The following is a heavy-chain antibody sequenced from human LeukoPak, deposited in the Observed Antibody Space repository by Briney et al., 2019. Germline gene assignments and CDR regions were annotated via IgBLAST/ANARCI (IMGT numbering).Heavy chain of an antibody. Sequence: ASVTVSFTCSVYTFTYNYIHWMRQAPGQGPEWMGWIYPKSGGTNSAQKFQGRVTLTRDTSISTTYMELTGLRSDDTAVYYCARIAGSGSLNWFDPWGQGTLVIVSS. D-gene: IGHD3-10*01. J-gene: IGHJ5*02. CDR1: VYTFTYNY. V-gene: IGHV1-2*02. CDR2: IYPKSGGT. CDR3: ARIAGSGSLNWFDP.